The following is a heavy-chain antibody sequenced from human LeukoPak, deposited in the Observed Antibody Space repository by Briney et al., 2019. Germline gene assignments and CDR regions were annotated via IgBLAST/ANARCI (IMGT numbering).Heavy chain of an antibody. V-gene: IGHV4-34*01. D-gene: IGHD3-9*01. CDR1: GVSINDYY. CDR2: ISHTEGT. J-gene: IGHJ1*01. Sequence: PSETLSLTCGVFGVSINDYYWSWIRQSPGRGLEWIAEISHTEGTRYNPSLESRVTMSVGASENQLSLKLIFVTAADTAVYYCARIRCGHSGSVCYNHWGLGTLLTVSS. CDR3: ARIRCGHSGSVCYNH.